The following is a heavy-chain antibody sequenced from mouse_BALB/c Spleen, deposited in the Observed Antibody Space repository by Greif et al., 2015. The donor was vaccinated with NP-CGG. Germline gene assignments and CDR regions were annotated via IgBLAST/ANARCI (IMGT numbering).Heavy chain of an antibody. Sequence: EVQLQQSGPELVKPGASVKISCKASGYSFTGYFMNWVMQSHGKSLEWIGRINPYNGDTFYNQKFKGKATWTVDKSSSTAHMELRSLASEDSAVYYCLKEGNYVGYFDYWGQGTTLTVSS. CDR2: INPYNGDT. CDR1: GYSFTGYF. D-gene: IGHD2-1*01. CDR3: LKEGNYVGYFDY. V-gene: IGHV1-20*02. J-gene: IGHJ2*01.